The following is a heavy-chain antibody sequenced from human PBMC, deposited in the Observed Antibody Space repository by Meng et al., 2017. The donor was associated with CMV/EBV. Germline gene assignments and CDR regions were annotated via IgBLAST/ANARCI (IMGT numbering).Heavy chain of an antibody. CDR2: INPNSGGT. J-gene: IGHJ5*01. Sequence: ASVKVSCKASGYTFTGYYMHWVRQAPGQGLEWMGWINPNSGGTNYAEKFQGRVTMTRNTSISTAYMKLSRLRSDDTAVYYCARVDCNSTSCYRWFDPWGQGTLVTVSS. D-gene: IGHD2-2*01. CDR1: GYTFTGYY. V-gene: IGHV1-2*02. CDR3: ARVDCNSTSCYRWFDP.